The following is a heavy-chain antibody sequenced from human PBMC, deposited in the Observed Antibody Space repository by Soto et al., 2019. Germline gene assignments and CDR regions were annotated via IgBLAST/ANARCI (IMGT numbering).Heavy chain of an antibody. CDR1: GFTFDDYA. J-gene: IGHJ4*02. CDR3: AKDSAYSSSWATPDFDY. V-gene: IGHV3-9*01. Sequence: GGSLRLSCAASGFTFDDYAMHWVRQAPGKGLEWVSGISWNSGSIGYADSVKGRFTISRDNAKNTLYLQMNSLRAEDTALYYCAKDSAYSSSWATPDFDYWGQGTLVTVSS. CDR2: ISWNSGSI. D-gene: IGHD6-13*01.